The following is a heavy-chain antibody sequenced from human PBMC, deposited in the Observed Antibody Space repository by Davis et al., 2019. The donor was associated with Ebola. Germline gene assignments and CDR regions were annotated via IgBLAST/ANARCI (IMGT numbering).Heavy chain of an antibody. J-gene: IGHJ3*02. D-gene: IGHD6-13*01. CDR1: GFTFSSYS. V-gene: IGHV3-21*01. CDR2: ISSSSSYI. Sequence: GESLKISCTASGFTFSSYSMNWVRQAPGKGLEWVSSISSSSSYIYYADSVKGRFTISRDNAKNSLYLQMNSLRAEDTAVYYRARPEGAIAAAGNKPGAFDIWGQGTMVTVSS. CDR3: ARPEGAIAAAGNKPGAFDI.